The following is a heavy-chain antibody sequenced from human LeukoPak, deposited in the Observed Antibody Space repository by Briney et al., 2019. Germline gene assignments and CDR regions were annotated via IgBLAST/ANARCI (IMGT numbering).Heavy chain of an antibody. CDR2: FYYSGST. Sequence: SETLSLTCTVSGGSVSSYYWGWIRQPPGKGLEWIGSFYYSGSTYYNPSLKSRVTISADTSKNQFSLKLSSVTAADTAVYYCARLWRAAIDYGGQGILVTVSS. J-gene: IGHJ4*02. D-gene: IGHD1-1*01. CDR1: GGSVSSYY. V-gene: IGHV4-39*01. CDR3: ARLWRAAIDY.